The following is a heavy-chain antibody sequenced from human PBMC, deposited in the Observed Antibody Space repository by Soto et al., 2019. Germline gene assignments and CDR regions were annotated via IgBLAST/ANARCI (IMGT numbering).Heavy chain of an antibody. CDR1: GFTFKIHG. CDR3: AKGVCSATTCLPRSPTNDY. V-gene: IGHV3-30*02. CDR2: ISYDGSSS. Sequence: QPGGSLRLSCAASGFTFKIHGMHWVRQAPGKGLEWVASISYDGSSSYYPDSVNGRFTISRDNSKSTLFLQVSSLRPEDTGIYYCAKGVCSATTCLPRSPTNDYWGPGTLVTVSS. D-gene: IGHD2-2*01. J-gene: IGHJ4*02.